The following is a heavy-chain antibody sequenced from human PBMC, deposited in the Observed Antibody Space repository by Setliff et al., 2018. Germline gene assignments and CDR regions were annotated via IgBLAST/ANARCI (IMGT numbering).Heavy chain of an antibody. D-gene: IGHD3-16*01. CDR3: ARVGDYMGYYYNYYMEV. Sequence: PGESLKISCKGSGYTFTEYLIGWVRQMPGKGLEWMGIIFPGDSATKYSPSFQGQVTMSVDKSINTASLQWSSLRGSDTAIYYCARVGDYMGYYYNYYMEVWGKGTTVTVSS. V-gene: IGHV5-51*01. J-gene: IGHJ6*03. CDR2: IFPGDSAT. CDR1: GYTFTEYL.